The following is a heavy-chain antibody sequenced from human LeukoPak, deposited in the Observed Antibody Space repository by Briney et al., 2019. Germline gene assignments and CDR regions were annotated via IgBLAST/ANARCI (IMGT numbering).Heavy chain of an antibody. Sequence: VSVKVSCKASGYTFTDYYMHWVRQAPGQGLEWMGCINPGNGDTKYSQEFQGRVTITSDTSASTAYVELSSLRSEDMAVYYCTLYNYWGQGTLVTVSS. CDR2: INPGNGDT. V-gene: IGHV1-3*03. D-gene: IGHD2-2*02. J-gene: IGHJ4*02. CDR3: TLYNY. CDR1: GYTFTDYY.